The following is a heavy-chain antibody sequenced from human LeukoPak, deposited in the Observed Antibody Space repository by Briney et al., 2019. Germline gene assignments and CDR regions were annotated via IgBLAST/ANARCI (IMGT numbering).Heavy chain of an antibody. J-gene: IGHJ4*02. CDR2: INPSGGST. CDR1: GYTFTSYY. D-gene: IGHD3-22*01. Sequence: GASVKVSCKASGYTFTSYYMHWVRQAPGQGLEWMGIINPSGGSTSYAQKFQGRVTTTRDTSTSTVYMELSSLRSEDTAVYYCARGTRVDDYYDSSGYYSDFDYWGQGTLVTVSS. CDR3: ARGTRVDDYYDSSGYYSDFDY. V-gene: IGHV1-46*01.